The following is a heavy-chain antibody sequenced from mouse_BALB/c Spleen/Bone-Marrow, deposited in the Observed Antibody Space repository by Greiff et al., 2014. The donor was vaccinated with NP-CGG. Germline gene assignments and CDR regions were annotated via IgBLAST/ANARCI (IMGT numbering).Heavy chain of an antibody. CDR3: AGNGNCCCAMDY. CDR1: GFNINDTY. D-gene: IGHD2-1*01. J-gene: IGHJ4*01. V-gene: IGHV14-3*02. CDR2: IDPSYGNT. Sequence: VQLQQSGAELVKPGVSVKFSCTGSGFNINDTYMHWVKQRPEQGLEWIGMIDPSYGNTKYDPKFQGKATITADKSSNTAYLQHSSLTTEDNAVYYCAGNGNCCCAMDYWGQGTSVTVSS.